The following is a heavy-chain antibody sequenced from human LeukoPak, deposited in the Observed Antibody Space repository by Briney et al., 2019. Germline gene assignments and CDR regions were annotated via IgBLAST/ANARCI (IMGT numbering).Heavy chain of an antibody. J-gene: IGHJ6*02. CDR1: GFTVSTNY. CDR3: ARDPSAGINV. V-gene: IGHV3-66*01. Sequence: QAGGSLRLSCAASGFTVSTNYMSWVRQAPGKGREGVAIFYSGGSRYYADSVKGRFTISRATSTNTLSLQMTSLRLEDTAVYYCARDPSAGINVWGQGTTVTVSS. CDR2: FYSGGSR. D-gene: IGHD6-6*01.